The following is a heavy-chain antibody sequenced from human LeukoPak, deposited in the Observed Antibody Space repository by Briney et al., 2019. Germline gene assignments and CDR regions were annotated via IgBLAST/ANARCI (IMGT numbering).Heavy chain of an antibody. J-gene: IGHJ3*02. Sequence: GGSLRLSCAASGFTFGSYAMSWVRQAPGKGLKWVSAISGSAGSTNYADSVKGRFTISRDNSKNTVYLQMNSLRAEDTAVYYCARHSSGWYGDGFDIWGQGSMVTVSS. CDR2: ISGSAGST. CDR3: ARHSSGWYGDGFDI. CDR1: GFTFGSYA. D-gene: IGHD6-19*01. V-gene: IGHV3-23*01.